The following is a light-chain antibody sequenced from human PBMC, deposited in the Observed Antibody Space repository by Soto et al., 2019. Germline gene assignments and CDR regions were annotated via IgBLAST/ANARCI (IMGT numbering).Light chain of an antibody. CDR2: DVS. V-gene: IGLV2-14*01. Sequence: QSVLTQPASVSGSPGQSSTISCTGTSSDVGGYNYVSWYQQHPGKAPQLMIYDVSSRPSGVSNRFSGSKSGNTASLTISGLQAEDEADYYCSSYTSSSSYVFGTGTKLTVL. J-gene: IGLJ1*01. CDR1: SSDVGGYNY. CDR3: SSYTSSSSYV.